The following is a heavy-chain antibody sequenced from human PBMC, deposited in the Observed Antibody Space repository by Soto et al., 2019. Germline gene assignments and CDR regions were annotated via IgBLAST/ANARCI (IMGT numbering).Heavy chain of an antibody. V-gene: IGHV3-7*01. J-gene: IGHJ4*02. Sequence: EVQLVESGGGLVQPGESLRLSCAASGFTFARYWMSWVRQAPGKGPEWVASIKQDGSEKYYRDSVKGRFTVARDNAKDSRDLQMSSLRAEDTAVYYCARDGHWGQGTLVTVSS. CDR1: GFTFARYW. CDR2: IKQDGSEK. CDR3: ARDGH.